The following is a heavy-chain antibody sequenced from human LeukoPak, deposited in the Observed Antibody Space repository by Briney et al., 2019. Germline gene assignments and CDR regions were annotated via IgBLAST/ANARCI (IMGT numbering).Heavy chain of an antibody. CDR1: GFTFDDYT. D-gene: IGHD1-14*01. CDR2: ISWDGGST. CDR3: AKDQTGAFDI. V-gene: IGHV3-43*01. Sequence: GGSLRLSCAASGFTFDDYTMHWVRQAPGKGLEWVSLISWDGGSTYYADSVKGRFTISRDNSKNSLYLQMNSLRTEDTALYYCAKDQTGAFDIWGQGTMVTVSS. J-gene: IGHJ3*02.